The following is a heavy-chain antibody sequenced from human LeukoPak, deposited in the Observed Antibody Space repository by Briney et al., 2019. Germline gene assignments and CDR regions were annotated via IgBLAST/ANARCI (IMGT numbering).Heavy chain of an antibody. V-gene: IGHV3-9*01. J-gene: IGHJ4*02. CDR3: AKGRRETIAAAGLPFDY. D-gene: IGHD6-13*01. Sequence: PGGSLRLSCAASGFTFDDYAMHWVRQAPGKGLEWVSGISWNSGSIGYADSVKGRFTISRDNAKNSLYLQMNSLRAEDTALYYCAKGRRETIAAAGLPFDYWGQGTLVTVSS. CDR1: GFTFDDYA. CDR2: ISWNSGSI.